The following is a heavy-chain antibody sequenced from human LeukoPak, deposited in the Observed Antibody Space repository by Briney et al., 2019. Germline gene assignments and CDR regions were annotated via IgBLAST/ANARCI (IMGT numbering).Heavy chain of an antibody. CDR3: AKLGGQELHNYYVAV. V-gene: IGHV3-23*01. CDR1: GFTFSSYA. D-gene: IGHD3-16*01. Sequence: PGGSLRLSCAASGFTFSSYAMSWVRQAPGKGLEWVSGIIDSGESTNYANFAKGRFTISRDNSNNTLYLQMNSLRAEDTAVYYCAKLGGQELHNYYVAVCGKGTTVAVSS. J-gene: IGHJ6*03. CDR2: IIDSGEST.